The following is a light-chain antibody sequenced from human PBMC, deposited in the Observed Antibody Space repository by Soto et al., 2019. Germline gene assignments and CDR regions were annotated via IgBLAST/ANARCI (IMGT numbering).Light chain of an antibody. CDR2: GNN. Sequence: QSVLTQPPSVSGAPGQRVTISCTGGSSNIGAGYDVHWYQQLPGTAPKLLIYGNNNRPSGVPDRFSVSKSGTSASLAITGLQPEDEADYYCQSYDTSLRGSEVFGGGTTVTVL. V-gene: IGLV1-40*01. CDR3: QSYDTSLRGSEV. CDR1: SSNIGAGYD. J-gene: IGLJ2*01.